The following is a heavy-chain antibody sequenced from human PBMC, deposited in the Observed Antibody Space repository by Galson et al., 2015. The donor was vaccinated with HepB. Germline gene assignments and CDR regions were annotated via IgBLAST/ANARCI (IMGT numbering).Heavy chain of an antibody. J-gene: IGHJ4*02. CDR1: GFTFSSYW. V-gene: IGHV3-74*01. Sequence: SLRLSCAASGFTFSSYWMHWVRQAPGKGLVWVSRINSDGSSTSYADSVKGRFTISRDNAKNTLYLQMNSLRAEDTAVYYCARGHYYDSSGYYYDYWGQGTLVTVSS. D-gene: IGHD3-22*01. CDR3: ARGHYYDSSGYYYDY. CDR2: INSDGSST.